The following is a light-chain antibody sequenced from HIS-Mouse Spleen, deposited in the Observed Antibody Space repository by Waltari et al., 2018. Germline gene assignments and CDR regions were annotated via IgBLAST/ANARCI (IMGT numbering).Light chain of an antibody. CDR1: RTDVGCSNY. V-gene: IGLV2-8*01. CDR3: SSYAGSNNVV. CDR2: QVS. J-gene: IGLJ2*01. Sequence: QSALTQPPSASGSPGPSVTIYCPGPRTDVGCSNYVPWYPQPPGKAPKRMIYQVSKRPSGVTDRFSGSKSGNTASLTVSGLQAEDEADYYCSSYAGSNNVVFGGGTKLTVL.